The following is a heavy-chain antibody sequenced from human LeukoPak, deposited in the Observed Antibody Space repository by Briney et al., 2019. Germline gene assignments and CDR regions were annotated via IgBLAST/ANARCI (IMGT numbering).Heavy chain of an antibody. Sequence: GRSLRLSCAASGFTFSDYYMSWIRQAPGKGLEWVSYISSSSSYTNYADSVKGRFTISRDNAKNSLYLQMNSLRAEDTAVYYCARGDLAHDAFDIWGQGTMVTVSS. V-gene: IGHV3-11*05. CDR1: GFTFSDYY. J-gene: IGHJ3*02. CDR3: ARGDLAHDAFDI. CDR2: ISSSSSYT.